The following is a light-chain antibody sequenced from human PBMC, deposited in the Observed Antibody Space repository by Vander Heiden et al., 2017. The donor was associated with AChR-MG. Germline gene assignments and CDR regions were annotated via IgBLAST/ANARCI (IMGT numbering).Light chain of an antibody. CDR2: GAS. V-gene: IGKV3D-7*01. Sequence: EIVMTQSPATLSLSPGERATLSCRASQSVSSSYLSWYQQKPGQAPRLLIYGASTRAKDIPARFSGSGSGTDFTLTISSLQPEDFAVYYGQQDYNLRTFGQGTKVEVK. CDR3: QQDYNLRT. CDR1: QSVSSSY. J-gene: IGKJ1*01.